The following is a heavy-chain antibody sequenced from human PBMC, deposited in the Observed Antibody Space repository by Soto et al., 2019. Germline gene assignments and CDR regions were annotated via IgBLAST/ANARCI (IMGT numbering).Heavy chain of an antibody. D-gene: IGHD2-15*01. CDR2: ISYDGSKK. CDR1: GFTFSFFG. CDR3: AKSLGGHDALHY. J-gene: IGHJ4*02. Sequence: ESGGGVVQPGRSLRLSCAASGFTFSFFGIHWVRQAPGKGLEWVAVISYDGSKKYYADSMQGRFTISRDNSKNTLYLQMNSLRAEDTAVYYCAKSLGGHDALHYWGQGTLVSVSS. V-gene: IGHV3-30*18.